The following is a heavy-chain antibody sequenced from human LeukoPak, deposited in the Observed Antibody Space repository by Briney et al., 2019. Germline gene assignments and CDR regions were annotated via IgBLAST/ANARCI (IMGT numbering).Heavy chain of an antibody. CDR3: ARDRGNYFDY. J-gene: IGHJ4*02. CDR1: GGSISSHY. V-gene: IGHV4-59*11. CDR2: IYYSGST. Sequence: PSETLSLTCTVSGGSISSHYWSWIRQPPGKGLEWIGYIYYSGSTNYNPSLKSRVTISVDTSKNQFSLKLNSVTAADTAVYYCARDRGNYFDYWGQGTLVTVSS. D-gene: IGHD2-15*01.